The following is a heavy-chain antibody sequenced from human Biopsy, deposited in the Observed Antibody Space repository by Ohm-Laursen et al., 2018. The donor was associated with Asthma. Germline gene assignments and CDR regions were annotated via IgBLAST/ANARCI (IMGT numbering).Heavy chain of an antibody. CDR2: IKHDGCEN. D-gene: IGHD5-12*01. J-gene: IGHJ4*02. CDR1: GFTFGDYW. V-gene: IGHV3-7*01. CDR3: AKRRGYSGHDNDY. Sequence: SLRLSCAASGFTFGDYWMSWVRQVPGRGLEWVANIKHDGCENNHVDSLKGRFTISRDNSKNTLYLQMNSLRTEDTAVYYCAKRRGYSGHDNDYWGQGTLVIVSS.